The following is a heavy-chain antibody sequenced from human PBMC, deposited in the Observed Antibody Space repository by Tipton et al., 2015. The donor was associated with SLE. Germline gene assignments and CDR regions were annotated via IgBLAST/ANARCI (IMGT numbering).Heavy chain of an antibody. V-gene: IGHV4-61*10. D-gene: IGHD3-22*01. J-gene: IGHJ4*02. Sequence: TLSLTCAVSGDSVSNEFYSWGWVRQPAGKGLEWIGRVHVTGTSTYNPSLKSRVTISLDPSKNQFSLKLSSVTAADTAIYYCARGGIYHDDSGNFDYWGQGTLVTASS. CDR1: GDSVSNEFYS. CDR3: ARGGIYHDDSGNFDY. CDR2: VHVTGTS.